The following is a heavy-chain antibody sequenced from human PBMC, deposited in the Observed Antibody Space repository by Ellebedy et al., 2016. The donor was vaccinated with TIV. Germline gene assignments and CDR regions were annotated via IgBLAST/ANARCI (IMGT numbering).Heavy chain of an antibody. Sequence: ASVKVSXXASGYTFTSYDINWVRQATGQGLEWMGWMNPNSGNTGYAQKFQGRVTMTRNTSISTAYMELSSLRSEDTAVYYCARAARPDAFDIWGQGTMVTVSS. V-gene: IGHV1-8*01. CDR1: GYTFTSYD. J-gene: IGHJ3*02. CDR2: MNPNSGNT. CDR3: ARAARPDAFDI. D-gene: IGHD6-6*01.